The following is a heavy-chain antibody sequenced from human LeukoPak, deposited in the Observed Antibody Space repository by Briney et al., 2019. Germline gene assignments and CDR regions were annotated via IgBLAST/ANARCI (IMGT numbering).Heavy chain of an antibody. CDR3: AREADGDYLPDYFDY. V-gene: IGHV3-7*03. CDR1: GFTFSSYW. J-gene: IGHJ4*02. CDR2: IKQDGSEK. Sequence: GGSLRLSCAASGFTFSSYWMSWVRQAPGKGLEWVANIKQDGSEKYHVDSVKGRFTISRDNAKNSLYLQMNSLRAEDTAVYYCAREADGDYLPDYFDYWGQGTLVTVSS. D-gene: IGHD4-17*01.